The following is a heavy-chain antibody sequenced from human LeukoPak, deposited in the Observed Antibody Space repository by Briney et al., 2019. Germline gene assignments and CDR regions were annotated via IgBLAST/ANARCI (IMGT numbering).Heavy chain of an antibody. V-gene: IGHV1-18*04. CDR3: ARGVVVVPAAMPGYYYYYMDV. CDR2: ISAYNANT. CDR1: GYSFTSFG. D-gene: IGHD2-2*01. Sequence: ASVKVSCKASGYSFTSFGISWVRQAPGQGLEWMGWISAYNANTNYAQKLQGRVTMTTDTSTSTAYMELRSLRSGDTAVYYCARGVVVVPAAMPGYYYYYMDVWGKGTTVTVSS. J-gene: IGHJ6*03.